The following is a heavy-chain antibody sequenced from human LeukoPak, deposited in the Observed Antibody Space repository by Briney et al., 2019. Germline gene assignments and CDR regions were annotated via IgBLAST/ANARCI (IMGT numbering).Heavy chain of an antibody. D-gene: IGHD2-21*02. V-gene: IGHV3-7*01. CDR3: AREDGLAYCGGDCYRANDY. CDR2: IKQDGSEK. CDR1: GFTFSSYW. Sequence: GGCLRLSCAASGFTFSSYWMGWVRQAPGKGLEWVANIKQDGSEKYYVDSVKGRFTISRDNAKNSLYLQMNSLRAEDTAVYYCAREDGLAYCGGDCYRANDYWGQGTLVTVSS. J-gene: IGHJ4*02.